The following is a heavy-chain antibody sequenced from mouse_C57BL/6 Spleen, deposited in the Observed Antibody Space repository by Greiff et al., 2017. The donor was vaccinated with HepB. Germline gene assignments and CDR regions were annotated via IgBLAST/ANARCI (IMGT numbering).Heavy chain of an antibody. CDR2: IDPSDSYT. CDR3: ARSRVYYDYPYFDY. CDR1: GYTFTSYW. D-gene: IGHD2-4*01. V-gene: IGHV1-69*01. Sequence: QVQLQQSGAELVMPGASVKLSCKASGYTFTSYWMHWVKQRPGQGLEWIGEIDPSDSYTNYNQKFKGKSTLTVDKSSSTAYMQLSSLTSEDSAVYYCARSRVYYDYPYFDYWGQGTTLTVSS. J-gene: IGHJ2*01.